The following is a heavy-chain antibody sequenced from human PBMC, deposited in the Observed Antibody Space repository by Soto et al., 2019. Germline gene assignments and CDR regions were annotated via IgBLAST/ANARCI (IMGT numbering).Heavy chain of an antibody. D-gene: IGHD3-10*01. CDR3: ARDHNYYGSGRYYNTGNWFDP. J-gene: IGHJ5*02. V-gene: IGHV1-18*04. Sequence: ASVKVSCKASGYTCTCYGMCWVRKASGQGLEWMGWISAYNAHTIYAQKLQGRVTMTTDTSTTTAYMELRSLRSDDTAVYYCARDHNYYGSGRYYNTGNWFDPWG. CDR2: ISAYNAHT. CDR1: GYTCTCYG.